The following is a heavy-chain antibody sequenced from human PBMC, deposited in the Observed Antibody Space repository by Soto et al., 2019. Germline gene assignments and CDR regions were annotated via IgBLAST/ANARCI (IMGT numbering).Heavy chain of an antibody. CDR1: GDTFTGYY. CDR3: ARANRVPHCYDSSGYPNWFNP. J-gene: IGHJ5*02. CDR2: LNPNSGGT. D-gene: IGHD3-22*01. Sequence: ASVKVSCNASGDTFTGYYMHWVRQAPGQGLEWMGWLNPNSGGTNYAQKFQGWVTMTGDTSISTAYMELSRLRSDDTGVYFCARANRVPHCYDSSGYPNWFNPWGQGTLVTVSS. V-gene: IGHV1-2*04.